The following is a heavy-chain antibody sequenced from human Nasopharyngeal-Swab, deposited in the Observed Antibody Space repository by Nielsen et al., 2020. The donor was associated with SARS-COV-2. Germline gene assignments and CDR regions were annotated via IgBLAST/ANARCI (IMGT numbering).Heavy chain of an antibody. J-gene: IGHJ3*02. D-gene: IGHD3-22*01. Sequence: ASVKVSCKASGYTFTSYGINWVRQAPGQGLEWMGWISTNNGATNYAQNFLGRVTMTRDTSLNTAYMELSRLTSDDTAVYYCAGMIIENDAFDIWGQGTAVTVSS. V-gene: IGHV1-2*02. CDR1: GYTFTSYG. CDR2: ISTNNGAT. CDR3: AGMIIENDAFDI.